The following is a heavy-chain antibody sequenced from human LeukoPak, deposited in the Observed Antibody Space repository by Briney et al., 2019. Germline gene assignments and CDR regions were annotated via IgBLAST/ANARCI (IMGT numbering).Heavy chain of an antibody. CDR3: ARAAREMATTPDFDY. Sequence: SETLSLTCTVSGGSIRSSYYYWGWIRQPPGKGLEWIGSIYDSGSTYYNPSLKSRVTISVDTSKNQFSLKLSSVTAADTAVYYCARAAREMATTPDFDYWGQGTLVTVSS. CDR2: IYDSGST. V-gene: IGHV4-39*07. D-gene: IGHD5-24*01. CDR1: GGSIRSSYYY. J-gene: IGHJ4*02.